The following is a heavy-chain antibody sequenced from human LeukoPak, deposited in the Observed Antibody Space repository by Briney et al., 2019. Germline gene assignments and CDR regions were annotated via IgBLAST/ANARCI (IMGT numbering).Heavy chain of an antibody. Sequence: GGSLRLSCAASGFTFDDYAMHWVRQAPGKGLEWVSGIGWNSGSIGYADSVKGRFTISRDNAKNSLYLQMNSLRADDTALYYCAKEGVYSSGWYYFDYWGQGTLATVSS. CDR1: GFTFDDYA. CDR2: IGWNSGSI. CDR3: AKEGVYSSGWYYFDY. D-gene: IGHD6-19*01. V-gene: IGHV3-9*01. J-gene: IGHJ4*02.